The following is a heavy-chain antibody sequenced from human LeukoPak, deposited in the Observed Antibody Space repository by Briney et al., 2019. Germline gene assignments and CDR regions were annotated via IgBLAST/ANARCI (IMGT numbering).Heavy chain of an antibody. CDR2: IRYDGSNK. Sequence: GGSLRLSCAASGFTFSSYGMHWVRQAPGKGLEWVAFIRYDGSNKYYADSVKGRFTISRDNSKNTLYLQMNSLRAEDTAVHYCAKGGLYPHPPCDYWGQGTLVTVSS. J-gene: IGHJ4*02. CDR1: GFTFSSYG. V-gene: IGHV3-30*02. CDR3: AKGGLYPHPPCDY. D-gene: IGHD2-2*02.